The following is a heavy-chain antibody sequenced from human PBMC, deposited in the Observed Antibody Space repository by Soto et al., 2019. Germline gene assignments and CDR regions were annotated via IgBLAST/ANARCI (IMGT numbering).Heavy chain of an antibody. D-gene: IGHD2-15*01. CDR1: GFTFSSYG. CDR2: IWYDGSNK. J-gene: IGHJ6*03. V-gene: IGHV3-33*01. CDR3: ARDPDLYCSGGSCYDVSYYYYYMDV. Sequence: GGSLRLSCAASGFTFSSYGMHWVRQAPGKGLEWVAVIWYDGSNKYYADSVKGRFTISRDNSKNTLYLQMSSLRAEDTAVYYCARDPDLYCSGGSCYDVSYYYYYMDVWGKGTTVTVSS.